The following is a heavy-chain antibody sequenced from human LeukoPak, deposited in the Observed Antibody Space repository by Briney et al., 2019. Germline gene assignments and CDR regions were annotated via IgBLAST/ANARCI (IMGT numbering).Heavy chain of an antibody. CDR1: GFTFISYE. CDR2: ISSSSSTI. J-gene: IGHJ3*02. D-gene: IGHD3-22*01. V-gene: IGHV3-48*03. Sequence: GGSLRLSCAASGFTFISYEMNWVRQAPGKGLEWVSYISSSSSTIYYADSVKGRFTISRDTAKSSLYLQMKRLRDEGTAVYYCARDPSTYYYDSSGHPRAFDIWGQGTMVTVSS. CDR3: ARDPSTYYYDSSGHPRAFDI.